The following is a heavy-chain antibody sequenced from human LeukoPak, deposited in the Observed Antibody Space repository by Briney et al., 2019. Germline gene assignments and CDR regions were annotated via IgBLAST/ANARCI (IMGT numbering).Heavy chain of an antibody. J-gene: IGHJ4*02. V-gene: IGHV3-23*01. CDR2: ISGSGGST. CDR1: GFTFSSYA. D-gene: IGHD3-3*01. Sequence: PGGALRLSCAASGFTFSSYAMCWGRQAPGGGVWWGSAISGSGGSTYYADSVKGRFTISRDNSKNTLYLQMNRLRAEDTAVYYCAKVAAVVIIRLDYWGQGTLVTVSS. CDR3: AKVAAVVIIRLDY.